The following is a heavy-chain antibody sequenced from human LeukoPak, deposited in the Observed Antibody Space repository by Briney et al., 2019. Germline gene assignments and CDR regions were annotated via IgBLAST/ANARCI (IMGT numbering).Heavy chain of an antibody. V-gene: IGHV3-30-3*01. Sequence: GRSLRRSCAASGFTFSSYAMHWVRQAPGKGLEWVAVISYDGSNKYYADSVKGRFTISRDNSKNTLYLQMNSLRAEDTAVYYCARESYSSSWSLDYWGQGTLVTVSS. CDR3: ARESYSSSWSLDY. CDR2: ISYDGSNK. J-gene: IGHJ4*02. CDR1: GFTFSSYA. D-gene: IGHD6-13*01.